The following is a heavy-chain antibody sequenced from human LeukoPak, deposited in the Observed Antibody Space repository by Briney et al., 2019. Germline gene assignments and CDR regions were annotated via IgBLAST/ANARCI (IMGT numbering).Heavy chain of an antibody. D-gene: IGHD2-15*01. CDR1: GFTFSCYG. J-gene: IGHJ6*04. CDR3: AGALEDIVVVVAAPGPGYYGMDV. Sequence: GRSLSLSSAASGFTFSCYGMHWVRYAPAKGLGWVAVIRYNGSKTYYTDSVKGRFNIYRDNYKNTLYLQMNSLRAEDTAVYYCAGALEDIVVVVAAPGPGYYGMDVWGKGTTVSVSS. V-gene: IGHV3-33*01. CDR2: IRYNGSKT.